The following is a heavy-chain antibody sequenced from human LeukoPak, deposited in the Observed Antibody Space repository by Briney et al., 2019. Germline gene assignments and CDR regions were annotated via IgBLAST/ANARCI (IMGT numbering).Heavy chain of an antibody. CDR1: GGSLSSYY. CDR3: ATNYTVSYSFDY. D-gene: IGHD5/OR15-5a*01. Sequence: SETLSLTCTVSGGSLSSYYWSWVRQPPGKGMEWIGYIYYSGRTNYNPSLKRGGTISVDKSKNQYSRRRRSVTAADTAVYYCATNYTVSYSFDYWGQGTLVTVSS. CDR2: IYYSGRT. J-gene: IGHJ4*02. V-gene: IGHV4-59*01.